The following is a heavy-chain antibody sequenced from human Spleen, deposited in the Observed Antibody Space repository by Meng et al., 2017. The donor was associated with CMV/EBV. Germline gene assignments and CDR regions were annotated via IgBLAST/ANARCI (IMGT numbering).Heavy chain of an antibody. J-gene: IGHJ4*02. Sequence: TFSSYAIGWVRPAPGPGLEWKGGIIPIFDTADYAQTFQGRVTITTDESTSTAYMELSSLRSEDSAVYYCACGPHYYDSSGPYYFDYWGQGTLVTVSS. CDR1: TFSSYA. CDR3: ACGPHYYDSSGPYYFDY. V-gene: IGHV1-69*05. D-gene: IGHD3-22*01. CDR2: IIPIFDTA.